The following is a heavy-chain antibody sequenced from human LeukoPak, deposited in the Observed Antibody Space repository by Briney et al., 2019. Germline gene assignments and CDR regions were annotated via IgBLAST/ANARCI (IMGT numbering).Heavy chain of an antibody. Sequence: GGSLRLSCAASGFTFSSYWMHWVRQAPGKGLVWASRINSDGSSTSYADSVKGRFTISRVNAKNTLYMQMNSLRAEDTAVYYCVRLSPAGLWWGQGTLVTVSS. J-gene: IGHJ4*02. CDR3: VRLSPAGLW. V-gene: IGHV3-74*01. CDR2: INSDGSST. CDR1: GFTFSSYW. D-gene: IGHD6-19*01.